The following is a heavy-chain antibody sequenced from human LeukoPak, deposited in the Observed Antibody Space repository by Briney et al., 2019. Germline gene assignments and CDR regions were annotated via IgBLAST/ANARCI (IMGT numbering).Heavy chain of an antibody. CDR2: IWYVGSNK. Sequence: PGRSLRLSCAASGFTFSSYGMHWVRQAPGKGLEWVAVIWYVGSNKYYADSVKGRFTISRDNSKNTLYLQMNSLRAEDTAVYYCAKAGATMVRGPPQKNNWFDPWGQGTLVTVSS. D-gene: IGHD3-10*01. CDR3: AKAGATMVRGPPQKNNWFDP. CDR1: GFTFSSYG. J-gene: IGHJ5*02. V-gene: IGHV3-33*06.